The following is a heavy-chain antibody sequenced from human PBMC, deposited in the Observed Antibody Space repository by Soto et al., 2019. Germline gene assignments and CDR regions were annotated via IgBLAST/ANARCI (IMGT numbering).Heavy chain of an antibody. CDR2: IKSKTDGGTT. V-gene: IGHV3-15*07. J-gene: IGHJ4*02. Sequence: GGSLRLSCAASGFTFSNAWMNWVRQAPGKGLEWVGRIKSKTDGGTTDYAAPVKGRFTISRDDSKNTLYLQMNSLKTEDTAVYYCTTEIYIVVVVAGLNFDYWGQGTLVTVSS. CDR1: GFTFSNAW. D-gene: IGHD2-15*01. CDR3: TTEIYIVVVVAGLNFDY.